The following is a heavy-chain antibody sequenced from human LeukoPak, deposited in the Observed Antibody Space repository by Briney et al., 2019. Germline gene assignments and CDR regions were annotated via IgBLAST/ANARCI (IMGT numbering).Heavy chain of an antibody. CDR3: ARQTGTTPSFDY. D-gene: IGHD1-1*01. J-gene: IGHJ4*02. CDR2: IYRSGNT. CDR1: GFSISSGYY. V-gene: IGHV4-38-2*01. Sequence: PSETLSLTCAVSGFSISSGYYWGWIRQPPGKGLEYIGSIYRSGNTYYNPSLKSRVTISVDTSKNQFFLKLSSVTAADTAVYYCARQTGTTPSFDYWGQGTLVTVSS.